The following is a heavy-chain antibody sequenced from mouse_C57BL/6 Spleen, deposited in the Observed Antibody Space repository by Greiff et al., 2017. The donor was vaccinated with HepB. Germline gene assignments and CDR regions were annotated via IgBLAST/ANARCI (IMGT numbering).Heavy chain of an antibody. J-gene: IGHJ2*01. CDR1: GYTFTDYY. CDR3: ARYVFDY. CDR2: INPNNGGT. Sequence: VQLQQSGPELVKPGASVKISCKASGYTFTDYYMNWVKQSHGKSLEWIGDINPNNGGTSYNQKFKGKATLTVDKSSSTAYMELRSLTFEDSAVYYCARYVFDYWGQGTTLTVSS. V-gene: IGHV1-26*01.